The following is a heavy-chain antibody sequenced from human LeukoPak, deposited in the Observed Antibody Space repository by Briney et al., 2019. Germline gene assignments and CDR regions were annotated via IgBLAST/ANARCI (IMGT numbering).Heavy chain of an antibody. CDR2: ISSSSYI. D-gene: IGHD2-15*01. CDR3: ARLLGYCSGGSCYGDAFDV. V-gene: IGHV3-21*01. J-gene: IGHJ3*01. CDR1: GFTVSSYT. Sequence: GGSLRLSCAVSGFTVSSYTMNWVRQAPGKGLEWVSSISSSSYIYYADSVKGRFTISRDNAKNSLYLQMNSLRAEDTAVYYCARLLGYCSGGSCYGDAFDVWGQGTMVTVSS.